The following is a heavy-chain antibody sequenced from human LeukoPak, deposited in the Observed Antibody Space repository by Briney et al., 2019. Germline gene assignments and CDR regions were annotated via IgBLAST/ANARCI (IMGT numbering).Heavy chain of an antibody. J-gene: IGHJ6*02. CDR2: ISYDGSNK. Sequence: PGGSLRLSCAASGFTFSSYGMHWVRQAPGKGLEWVAVISYDGSNKYYADSVKGRFTISRDNSKNTLYLQMNSLRAEDTAVYYCAKDRGPSTAAAGQYYYYGMDVWGQGTTVTVSS. CDR3: AKDRGPSTAAAGQYYYYGMDV. V-gene: IGHV3-30*18. D-gene: IGHD6-13*01. CDR1: GFTFSSYG.